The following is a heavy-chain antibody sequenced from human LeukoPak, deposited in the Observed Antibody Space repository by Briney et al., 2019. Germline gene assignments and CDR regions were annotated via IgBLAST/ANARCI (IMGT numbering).Heavy chain of an antibody. D-gene: IGHD3-9*01. CDR3: ARVGTFYDISTGYFLDY. V-gene: IGHV3-21*01. CDR1: GFTFSSYS. CDR2: ISSSSSYI. J-gene: IGHJ4*02. Sequence: PGGSLRLSCAASGFTFSSYSMNWVRQAPGKGLEWVSSISSSSSYIYYADSVKGRFTISRDNAKNSLYLQMNSLRAEDTAVYYCARVGTFYDISTGYFLDYWGQGTLVTVSS.